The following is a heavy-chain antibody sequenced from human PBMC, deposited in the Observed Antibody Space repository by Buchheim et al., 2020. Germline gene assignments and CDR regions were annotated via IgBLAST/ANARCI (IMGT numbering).Heavy chain of an antibody. D-gene: IGHD2-2*01. Sequence: QVQLVQSGAEVKKPGSSVKVSCKASGGTFSSHAISWVRQAPGQGLEWMGGIIPIFGTANYAQKFQGRVTITADKSTSTAYMELSSLRSEDTAVYYCASSLIEVVPAAINYYYGMDVWGQGTT. J-gene: IGHJ6*02. CDR3: ASSLIEVVPAAINYYYGMDV. CDR2: IIPIFGTA. CDR1: GGTFSSHA. V-gene: IGHV1-69*06.